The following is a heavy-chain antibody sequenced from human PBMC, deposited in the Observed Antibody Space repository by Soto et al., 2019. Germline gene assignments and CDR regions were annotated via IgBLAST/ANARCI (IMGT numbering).Heavy chain of an antibody. CDR1: GFTFSSYA. CDR3: AKYYYESSTYAFDY. Sequence: PGGSLRLSCAASGFTFSSYAMSWVRQAPGKGLEWVSAVGGGGGDTHYADSVKGRFTISRDNSKNTLYLQMNTLRAEDTAVYYCAKYYYESSTYAFDYWGQGTLVTVSS. J-gene: IGHJ4*02. V-gene: IGHV3-23*01. CDR2: VGGGGGDT. D-gene: IGHD3-22*01.